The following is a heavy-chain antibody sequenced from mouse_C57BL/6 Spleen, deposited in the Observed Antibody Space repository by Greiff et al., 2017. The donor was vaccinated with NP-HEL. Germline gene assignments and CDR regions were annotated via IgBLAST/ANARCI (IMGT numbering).Heavy chain of an antibody. Sequence: VQLQQPGAKLVRPGSSVKLSCKASGYTFTSYWMDRVKQRPGQGLEWIGNIYPSDSETHYNQKFKDKATLTVDKSSSTAYMQLSSLTSEDSAVYYCARSGITTVVEDYWGQGTTLTVSS. J-gene: IGHJ2*01. CDR2: IYPSDSET. CDR3: ARSGITTVVEDY. D-gene: IGHD1-1*01. CDR1: GYTFTSYW. V-gene: IGHV1-61*01.